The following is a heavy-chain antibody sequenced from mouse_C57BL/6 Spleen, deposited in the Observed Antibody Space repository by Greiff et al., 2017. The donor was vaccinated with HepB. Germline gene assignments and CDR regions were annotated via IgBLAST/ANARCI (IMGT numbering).Heavy chain of an antibody. CDR1: GYTFTDYE. Sequence: QVQLQQSGAELVRPGASVTLSCKASGYTFTDYEMHWVKQTPVHGLEWIGAIDPETGGTAYNQKFKGKAILTADKSSSTAYMELRSLTSEYSAVYYCTRWRSEYYGSSYPVYFDYWGQGTTLTVSS. CDR2: IDPETGGT. V-gene: IGHV1-15*01. J-gene: IGHJ2*01. D-gene: IGHD1-1*01. CDR3: TRWRSEYYGSSYPVYFDY.